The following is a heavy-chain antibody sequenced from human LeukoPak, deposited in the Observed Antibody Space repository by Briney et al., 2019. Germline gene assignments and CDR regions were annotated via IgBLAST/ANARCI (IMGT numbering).Heavy chain of an antibody. V-gene: IGHV3-49*04. CDR1: GFTFNTYV. Sequence: GGSLRLSCAASGFTFNTYVMSWVRQTPGKGLEWLGFIRSQAYGGTIEYAASVKGRFSISRDNSKSIADLQINSLKTEDTAVYYCARGGDFGVPAPLGIDAFDIWGQGTMVTVSS. D-gene: IGHD2-2*01. CDR3: ARGGDFGVPAPLGIDAFDI. J-gene: IGHJ3*02. CDR2: IRSQAYGGTI.